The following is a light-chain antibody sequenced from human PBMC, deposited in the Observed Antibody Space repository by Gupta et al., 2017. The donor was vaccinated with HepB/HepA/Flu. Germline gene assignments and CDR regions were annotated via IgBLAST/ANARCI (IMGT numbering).Light chain of an antibody. CDR1: QSLLHSNGYNY. V-gene: IGKV2-28*01. Sequence: DIVMTQSPLSLPVTPGEPASISCRSSQSLLHSNGYNYLDWYLKKPGQSPQLLIYLGSNRASGVPDRFSGSGSGTDFTLKISRVEAEDVGVYYCMQARQTPHTFGQGTKLEIK. CDR2: LGS. CDR3: MQARQTPHT. J-gene: IGKJ2*01.